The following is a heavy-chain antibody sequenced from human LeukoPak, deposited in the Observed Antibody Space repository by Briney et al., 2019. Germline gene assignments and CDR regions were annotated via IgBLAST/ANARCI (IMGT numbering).Heavy chain of an antibody. CDR2: ISYDGSNK. V-gene: IGHV3-30*18. Sequence: PGGSLRLSCAASGFTFSSYVMHWVRQAPGKGLEWVAVISYDGSNKYYADSVKGRFTISRDNSKNTLYLQMNSLRAEDTAVYYCAKGLLWFGEFKSGDYFDYWGQGTLVTVSS. D-gene: IGHD3-10*01. J-gene: IGHJ4*02. CDR1: GFTFSSYV. CDR3: AKGLLWFGEFKSGDYFDY.